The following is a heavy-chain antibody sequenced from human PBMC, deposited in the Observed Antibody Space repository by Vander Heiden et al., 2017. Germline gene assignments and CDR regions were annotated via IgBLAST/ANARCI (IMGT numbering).Heavy chain of an antibody. CDR2: IIPIFGTA. Sequence: HLVQSVAEVKKPGSSVKFSCKASGGIFSSYAISWVRQAPGQGLEWMGGIIPIFGTANYAQKFQGRVTITADESTSTAYMELSSLRSEDTAVYYCARGTAAAGTDYWGQGTLVTVSS. V-gene: IGHV1-69*01. D-gene: IGHD6-13*01. J-gene: IGHJ4*02. CDR1: GGIFSSYA. CDR3: ARGTAAAGTDY.